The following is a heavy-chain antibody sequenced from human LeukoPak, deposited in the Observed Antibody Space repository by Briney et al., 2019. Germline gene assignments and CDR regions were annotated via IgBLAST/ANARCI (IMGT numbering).Heavy chain of an antibody. CDR1: AFTFSSYV. V-gene: IGHV3-30*02. Sequence: GGSLRLSCAASAFTFSSYVMHWVRQAPGKGLEWVAFIRFDESGKYYADSVKGRFTISRDNSKNTLSLQMNSLRAEDTAVYYCAKDRGVCSSPRCLQSFDYWGQGTLVTVSS. D-gene: IGHD2-2*01. J-gene: IGHJ4*02. CDR3: AKDRGVCSSPRCLQSFDY. CDR2: IRFDESGK.